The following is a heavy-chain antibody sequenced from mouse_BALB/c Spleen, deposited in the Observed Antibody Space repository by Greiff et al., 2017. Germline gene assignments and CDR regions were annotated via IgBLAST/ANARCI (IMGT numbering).Heavy chain of an antibody. CDR1: GFTFSDYY. Sequence: EVMLVESGGGLVKPGGSLKLSCAASGFTFSDYYMYWVRQTPEKRLEWVATISDGGSYTYYPDSVKGRFTISRDNAKNNLYLQMSSMKSEDTAMYYCARGPLLRLDYFDYWGQGTTLTVSS. J-gene: IGHJ2*01. V-gene: IGHV5-4*02. D-gene: IGHD1-2*01. CDR3: ARGPLLRLDYFDY. CDR2: ISDGGSYT.